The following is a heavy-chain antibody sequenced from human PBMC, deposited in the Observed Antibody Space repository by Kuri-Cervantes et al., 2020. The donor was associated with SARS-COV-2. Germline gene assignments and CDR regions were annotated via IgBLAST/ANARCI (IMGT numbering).Heavy chain of an antibody. CDR3: ARTRDIVVVPADY. D-gene: IGHD2-2*01. CDR1: GYTFTNYD. CDR2: MNPNSGNT. Sequence: ASVKVSCKASGYTFTNYDINWVRQASGQGLEWMGWMNPNSGNTGYAQKFQGRVTMTRNIAISTAYMELSRLRSDDTAVYYCARTRDIVVVPADYWGQGTLVTVSS. J-gene: IGHJ4*02. V-gene: IGHV1-8*01.